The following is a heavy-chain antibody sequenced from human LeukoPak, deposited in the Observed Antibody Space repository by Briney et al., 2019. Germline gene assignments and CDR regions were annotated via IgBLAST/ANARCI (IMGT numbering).Heavy chain of an antibody. V-gene: IGHV1-18*01. D-gene: IGHD3-10*01. Sequence: GASVKVSCKASGYTFTSYGISWVRQAPGQGLEWLGWISAYNGNTNYAQKLQGRVTMTTDTSTSTAYMELRSLRSDDTAVYYCARVRAGYGSGSYYTTFDYWGQGTLVTVSS. CDR2: ISAYNGNT. J-gene: IGHJ4*02. CDR3: ARVRAGYGSGSYYTTFDY. CDR1: GYTFTSYG.